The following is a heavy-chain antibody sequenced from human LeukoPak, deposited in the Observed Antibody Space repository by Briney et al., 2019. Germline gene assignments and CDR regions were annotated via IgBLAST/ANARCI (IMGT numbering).Heavy chain of an antibody. J-gene: IGHJ4*02. Sequence: ASVKVSCKASGYTFTSYDINWVRQATGQGLEWMGWMNPNSGNTGYAQKFQGRVTMTRNTSISTAYMELSSLRSEDTAVYYCARGSRSSSWSTISYWGQGTLVTVSS. CDR1: GYTFTSYD. D-gene: IGHD6-13*01. CDR3: ARGSRSSSWSTISY. CDR2: MNPNSGNT. V-gene: IGHV1-8*01.